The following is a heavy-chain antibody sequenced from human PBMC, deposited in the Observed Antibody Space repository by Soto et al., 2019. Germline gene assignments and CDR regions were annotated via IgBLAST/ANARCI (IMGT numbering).Heavy chain of an antibody. D-gene: IGHD3-10*01. V-gene: IGHV5-51*01. CDR1: GYSFTSYW. Sequence: PGESLKISCKGSGYSFTSYWIGWVRQMPGKGLEWMGIIYPGDSDTRYSPSFQGQVTISADKSISTAYLQWSSLKASDTAMYYCARAPPHYGSGSYYSDFGAFDIWGQGTMVTVSS. J-gene: IGHJ3*02. CDR3: ARAPPHYGSGSYYSDFGAFDI. CDR2: IYPGDSDT.